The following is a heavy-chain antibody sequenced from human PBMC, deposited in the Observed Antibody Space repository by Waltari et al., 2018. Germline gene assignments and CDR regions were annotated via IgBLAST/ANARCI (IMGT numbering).Heavy chain of an antibody. Sequence: QLQLQESGPRLVRPSETLSLICRVSGVSITSNIHYGAWIRQSPGQGLEWIGTVSYSGTTYISPSLKSRVSVSRDTSKNQVSLILGSVTAADMAVYYCATYIGASVGTAAFDVWGQGTMVTVSS. CDR3: ATYIGASVGTAAFDV. J-gene: IGHJ3*01. D-gene: IGHD5-12*01. CDR2: VSYSGTT. V-gene: IGHV4-39*01. CDR1: GVSITSNIHY.